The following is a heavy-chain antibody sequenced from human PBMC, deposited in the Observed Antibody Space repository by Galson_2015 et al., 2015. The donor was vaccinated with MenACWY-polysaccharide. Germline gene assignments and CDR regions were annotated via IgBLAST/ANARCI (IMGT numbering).Heavy chain of an antibody. CDR1: GFTFSSYG. V-gene: IGHV3-30*18. CDR3: AKDPMEYP. J-gene: IGHJ5*02. CDR2: ISYDGSNK. Sequence: SLRLSCAASGFTFSSYGMHWVRQAPGKGLEWVAVISYDGSNKYYADSVKGRFTISRDNSKNTLYLQMNSLRAEDTAVYYCAKDPMEYPWGQGTLVTVSS. D-gene: IGHD3-10*01.